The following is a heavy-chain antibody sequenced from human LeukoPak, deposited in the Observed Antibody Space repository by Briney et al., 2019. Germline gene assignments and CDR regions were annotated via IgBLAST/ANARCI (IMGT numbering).Heavy chain of an antibody. J-gene: IGHJ4*02. V-gene: IGHV4-59*08. Sequence: ASGTLSLTCTVSGGSISSYYGSWIRQPPRKRLEWIGYIYYSGSTNYNPSLKSRVTISVDTSKNQFSLKLSSVTAADTAVYYCARHPGLFSSGFDYWGQGTLVTVSS. CDR3: ARHPGLFSSGFDY. CDR1: GGSISSYY. CDR2: IYYSGST. D-gene: IGHD6-19*01.